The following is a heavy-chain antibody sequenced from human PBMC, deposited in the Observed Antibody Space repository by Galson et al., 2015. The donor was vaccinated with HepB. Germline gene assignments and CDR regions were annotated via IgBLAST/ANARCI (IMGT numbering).Heavy chain of an antibody. V-gene: IGHV3-48*03. CDR3: ARGGGYCSGGSCYYYYGMDV. CDR2: ISSSGSTI. J-gene: IGHJ6*02. Sequence: SLRLSCAASGFTFSSYEMNWVRQAPGKGLEWVSYISSSGSTIYYADSVKGRFTISRDNAKNSLYLQMNSLRAEDTAVYYCARGGGYCSGGSCYYYYGMDVWGQGTTVTVSS. D-gene: IGHD2-15*01. CDR1: GFTFSSYE.